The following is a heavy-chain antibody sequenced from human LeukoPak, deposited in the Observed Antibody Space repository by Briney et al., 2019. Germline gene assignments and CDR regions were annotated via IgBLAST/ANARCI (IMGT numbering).Heavy chain of an antibody. CDR1: GFTFSSYA. D-gene: IGHD3-22*01. Sequence: QPGGSLRLSCAASGFTFSSYAMSWVRQAPGKGLEWVSAISGSGGSTYYADSVKGRFTISRDNSKNTLYLQMNSLRAEDTAVYYCAKGLGSITMIVVVINYLDYWGQGTLVTASS. V-gene: IGHV3-23*01. J-gene: IGHJ4*02. CDR3: AKGLGSITMIVVVINYLDY. CDR2: ISGSGGST.